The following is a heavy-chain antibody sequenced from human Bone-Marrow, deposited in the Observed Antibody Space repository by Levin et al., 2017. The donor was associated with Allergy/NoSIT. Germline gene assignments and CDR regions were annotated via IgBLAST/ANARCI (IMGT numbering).Heavy chain of an antibody. CDR3: AGRSGWYGWNY. CDR1: GGSISTSNW. D-gene: IGHD6-19*01. Sequence: TSSETLSLTCAVSGGSISTSNWWSWVRQPPGKGLEWIGEIYVSGSPDYNPSLKSRLTISVDKSKNQFSLNLSSVTAADTAVYHCAGRSGWYGWNYWGQGSLVTVSS. CDR2: IYVSGSP. J-gene: IGHJ4*02. V-gene: IGHV4-4*02.